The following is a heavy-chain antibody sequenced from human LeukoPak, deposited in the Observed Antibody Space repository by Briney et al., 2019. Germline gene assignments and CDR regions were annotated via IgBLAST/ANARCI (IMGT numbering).Heavy chain of an antibody. CDR2: INPNSGGT. Sequence: ASVKVSCKVSGHTFTDHYMHWVRQAPGQGLEWMGWINPNSGGTNYAQKFQGRVTMTRDTSISTAYMELSRLRSDDTAVYYCARVGRYYDSSGNFDYWGQGTLVTVSS. CDR3: ARVGRYYDSSGNFDY. D-gene: IGHD3-22*01. J-gene: IGHJ4*02. CDR1: GHTFTDHY. V-gene: IGHV1-2*02.